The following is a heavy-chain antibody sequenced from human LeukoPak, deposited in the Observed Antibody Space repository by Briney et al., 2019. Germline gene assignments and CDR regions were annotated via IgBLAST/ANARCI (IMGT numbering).Heavy chain of an antibody. Sequence: GGSLRLSCAASGFTVSSNYMSWVRQAPGKGLEWVSVIYSGGSTYYADSVKGRFTISRENSKNTLWLQMNSLRAEDTAVYYCARLHYDVLTGPFDYWGQGTLVTVSS. V-gene: IGHV3-53*01. CDR3: ARLHYDVLTGPFDY. CDR1: GFTVSSNY. D-gene: IGHD3-9*01. J-gene: IGHJ4*02. CDR2: IYSGGST.